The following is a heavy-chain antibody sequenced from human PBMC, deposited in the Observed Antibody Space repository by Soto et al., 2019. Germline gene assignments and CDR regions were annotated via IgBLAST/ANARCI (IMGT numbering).Heavy chain of an antibody. D-gene: IGHD1-26*01. CDR2: IYTSGST. Sequence: PSETLSLTCTVSGGSISSYYWSWIRQPAGKGLEWIGRIYTSGSTNYNPSLKSRVTMSVDTSKNQFSLKLSSVTAADTAVYYCARDQDSGSYWPTWYYYYGMDVWGQGTTVTVS. J-gene: IGHJ6*02. CDR1: GGSISSYY. V-gene: IGHV4-4*07. CDR3: ARDQDSGSYWPTWYYYYGMDV.